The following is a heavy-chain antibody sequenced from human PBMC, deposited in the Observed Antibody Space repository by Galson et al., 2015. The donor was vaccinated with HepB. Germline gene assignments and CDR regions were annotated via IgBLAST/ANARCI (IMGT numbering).Heavy chain of an antibody. Sequence: CAISGDSVSSYNAAWNWIRQSPSRGLEWLGRTYYRSKWYNDYAVSVKSRVSINPDTSKNQFSLQLNSVTPEDTALYYCARDRGSSGWYDSVYFDYWGQGTLVIVSS. V-gene: IGHV6-1*01. CDR2: TYYRSKWYN. J-gene: IGHJ4*02. CDR1: GDSVSSYNAA. D-gene: IGHD6-19*01. CDR3: ARDRGSSGWYDSVYFDY.